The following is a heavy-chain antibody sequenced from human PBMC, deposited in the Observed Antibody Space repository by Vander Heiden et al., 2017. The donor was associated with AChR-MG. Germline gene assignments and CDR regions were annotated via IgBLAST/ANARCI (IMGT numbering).Heavy chain of an antibody. CDR2: INPNSGGT. CDR1: GYTFTGYY. D-gene: IGHD2-15*01. Sequence: QVQLVQSGAEVKKPGASVKVSCKASGYTFTGYYMHWGRQAPGQGLEWMGWINPNSGGTNYAQKFQGRVTMTRDTPISTAYMELSRLRSDDTAVYYCARGDIVVVVAAIPRNWFDPWGQGTLVTVSS. J-gene: IGHJ5*02. V-gene: IGHV1-2*02. CDR3: ARGDIVVVVAAIPRNWFDP.